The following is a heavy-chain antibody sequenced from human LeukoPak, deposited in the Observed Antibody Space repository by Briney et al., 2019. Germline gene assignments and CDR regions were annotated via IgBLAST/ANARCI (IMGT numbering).Heavy chain of an antibody. D-gene: IGHD3-3*01. Sequence: SETLSLTCTVSGGSISSYYWSWIRQPPGKGLEWIGYIYYSGSTNYNPSLKSRVTISVDTSKNQFSLKLSSVTAADTAVYYCARSYDFYYYYMDVWGKGTTVTVSS. J-gene: IGHJ6*03. CDR3: ARSYDFYYYYMDV. CDR1: GGSISSYY. V-gene: IGHV4-59*01. CDR2: IYYSGST.